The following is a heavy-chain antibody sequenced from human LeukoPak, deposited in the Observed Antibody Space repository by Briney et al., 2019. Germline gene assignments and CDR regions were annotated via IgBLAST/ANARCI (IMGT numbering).Heavy chain of an antibody. CDR3: AHRHDVRGVVVTFDS. J-gene: IGHJ4*02. CDR1: GFSLSTHGVG. V-gene: IGHV2-5*02. D-gene: IGHD3-10*02. Sequence: SGPTLVKPTQTPTLTCTSSGFSLSTHGVGVGWIRQPPGKALEWLALIYWDDGDRYSPSLRSRLTITKDTSKNQVVLTMTSMDPVDTATYYCAHRHDVRGVVVTFDSWGQGTLVTVSS. CDR2: IYWDDGD.